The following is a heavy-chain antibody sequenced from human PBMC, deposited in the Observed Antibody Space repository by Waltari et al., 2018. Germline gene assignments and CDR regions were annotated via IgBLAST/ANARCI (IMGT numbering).Heavy chain of an antibody. Sequence: QVQLQESGPGLLNPSETLSLTCAVSGYSIRSGYYWGWVRQPPGKGLEWIGSVYHSGNTYYNPSLKSRLSISAETSNNQLSLKLSSVTAADTAVYYCARGAAAGSGPLIDYWGQGILVTVSS. CDR2: VYHSGNT. V-gene: IGHV4-38-2*01. D-gene: IGHD6-13*01. CDR3: ARGAAAGSGPLIDY. CDR1: GYSIRSGYY. J-gene: IGHJ4*02.